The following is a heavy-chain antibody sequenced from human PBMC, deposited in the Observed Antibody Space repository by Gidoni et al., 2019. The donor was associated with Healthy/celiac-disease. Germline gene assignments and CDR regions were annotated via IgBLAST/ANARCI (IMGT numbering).Heavy chain of an antibody. Sequence: EVQLVESGGGLVQPGGSLRLSCAASGFTFSSYWMHWVRQAPGKGLVLVSRINSDGSSTSYADSVKGRFTISRDDAKNTLYLQMNSLRAEDTAVYYCARDGSAMVLFDYWGQGTLVTVSS. CDR1: GFTFSSYW. CDR2: INSDGSST. V-gene: IGHV3-74*01. D-gene: IGHD5-18*01. CDR3: ARDGSAMVLFDY. J-gene: IGHJ4*02.